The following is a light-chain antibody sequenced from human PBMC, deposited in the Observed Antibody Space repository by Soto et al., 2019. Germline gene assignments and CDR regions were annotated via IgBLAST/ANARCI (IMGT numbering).Light chain of an antibody. V-gene: IGKV3-20*01. CDR3: QQYGSSPLT. Sequence: EIVLTQSPGTLSLSPGDRATLSCRASQSVSSSYLAWYQQKPGQAPRLLIYGASSMATGIPDRFSGSGSGTDFTLTISRLEPEDFAVYYCQQYGSSPLTFGGGTKVEIK. CDR1: QSVSSSY. CDR2: GAS. J-gene: IGKJ4*01.